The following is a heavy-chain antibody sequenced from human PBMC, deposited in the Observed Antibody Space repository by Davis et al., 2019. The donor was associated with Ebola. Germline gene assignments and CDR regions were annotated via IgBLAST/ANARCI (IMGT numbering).Heavy chain of an antibody. CDR3: ARTGGTWSYFDP. D-gene: IGHD1-26*01. Sequence: MPGGSLRLSCTVSGGSIRSDYWSWLRQPPGKGLQWLGHMSYIWSTNYNPSLKSRVTISLDTSKTHFSLKLSSVTDADTAVYYCARTGGTWSYFDPWGQGALVTVSS. CDR2: MSYIWST. CDR1: GGSIRSDY. J-gene: IGHJ5*02. V-gene: IGHV4-59*13.